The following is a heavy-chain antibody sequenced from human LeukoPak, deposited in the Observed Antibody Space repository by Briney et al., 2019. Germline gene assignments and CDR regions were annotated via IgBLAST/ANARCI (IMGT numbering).Heavy chain of an antibody. D-gene: IGHD3-9*01. V-gene: IGHV4-39*01. J-gene: IGHJ4*02. CDR2: IHYTGTT. CDR3: ARSRTSYYMQILDY. CDR1: GGTISSSIYY. Sequence: PSETLTLTCTVSGGTISSSIYYWGWIRQPPGKGLEWIGSIHYTGTTYYNPSLKSRVTISVDTSKNQFSLKLSSVTAADTAVYFCARSRTSYYMQILDYWGQGTLVSVSS.